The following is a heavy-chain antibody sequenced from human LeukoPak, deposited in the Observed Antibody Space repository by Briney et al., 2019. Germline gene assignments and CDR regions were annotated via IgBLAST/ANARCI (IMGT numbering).Heavy chain of an antibody. CDR3: AKMGLVGATSDY. CDR1: GFTFSSYG. J-gene: IGHJ4*02. V-gene: IGHV3-23*01. Sequence: TGGSLRLSCAASGFTFSSYGMSWVRQAPGKGLEWVSAISGSGGTTYYADSVKGRFTISRDNSKNTLYLQMNSLRAEDTAVYYCAKMGLVGATSDYWGQGTLVTVSS. CDR2: ISGSGGTT. D-gene: IGHD1-26*01.